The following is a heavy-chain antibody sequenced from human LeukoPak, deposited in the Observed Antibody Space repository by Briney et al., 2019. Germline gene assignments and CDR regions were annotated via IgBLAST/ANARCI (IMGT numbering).Heavy chain of an antibody. D-gene: IGHD6-19*01. J-gene: IGHJ2*01. CDR2: VNPKSGDT. V-gene: IGHV1-2*06. CDR3: ARGPGSDWNSEF. Sequence: ASVKVSCKASGYTFSGYYMHWVRQAPGQGLEWMGRVNPKSGDTKYAQKFQDRVSMTRDTSITTAYLELNSLKSDDTAIYYCARGPGSDWNSEFWGRGTLITVSS. CDR1: GYTFSGYY.